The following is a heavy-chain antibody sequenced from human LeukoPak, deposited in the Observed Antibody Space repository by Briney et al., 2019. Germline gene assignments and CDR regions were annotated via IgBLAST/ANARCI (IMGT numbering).Heavy chain of an antibody. CDR2: IHYSGST. V-gene: IGHV4-59*01. D-gene: IGHD6-13*01. Sequence: PSETLSLTCTVSGASITSYYWSWIRQPPGKGLEWIGYIHYSGSTNNNPSLKSRVTMSVDTSKNQFSLRLSSVTAADTAVYFCARGTESSSWYYAHWSQGTLVTVSS. CDR1: GASITSYY. CDR3: ARGTESSSWYYAH. J-gene: IGHJ4*02.